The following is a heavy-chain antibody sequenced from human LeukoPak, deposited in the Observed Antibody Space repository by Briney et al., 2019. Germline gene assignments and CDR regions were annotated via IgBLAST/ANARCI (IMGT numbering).Heavy chain of an antibody. Sequence: ASVKVSCKASGGTFSSYAISWVRQAPGQGLEWMGGIIPIFGTANYAQKFQGRVTITADESASTAYMELSSLRSEDTAVYYCARGYCSGGSCYDWFDPWGQGTLVTVSS. D-gene: IGHD2-15*01. CDR2: IIPIFGTA. CDR1: GGTFSSYA. V-gene: IGHV1-69*13. CDR3: ARGYCSGGSCYDWFDP. J-gene: IGHJ5*02.